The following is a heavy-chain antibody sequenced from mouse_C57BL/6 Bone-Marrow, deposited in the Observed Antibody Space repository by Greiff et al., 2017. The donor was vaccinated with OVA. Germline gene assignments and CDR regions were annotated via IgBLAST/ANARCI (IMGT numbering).Heavy chain of an antibody. D-gene: IGHD2-4*01. V-gene: IGHV1-64*01. Sequence: VQLQQSGAELVKPGASVKLSCKASGYTFTSYWMHWVKQRPGQGLAWIGMIHPNIGSTNYNEKFKSKATLTVDKSSSTDYMQLSSLTSEDSAVYYCARGGYDYYWGQGTTLTVSS. CDR1: GYTFTSYW. CDR3: ARGGYDYY. J-gene: IGHJ2*01. CDR2: IHPNIGST.